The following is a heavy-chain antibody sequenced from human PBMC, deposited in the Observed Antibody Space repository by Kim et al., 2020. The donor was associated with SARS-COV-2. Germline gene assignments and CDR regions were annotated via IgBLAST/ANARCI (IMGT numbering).Heavy chain of an antibody. D-gene: IGHD6-13*01. CDR1: GFTFSSYA. J-gene: IGHJ3*02. V-gene: IGHV3-30*04. CDR3: ARDETTYSSSWYEAFDI. Sequence: RGSLRLSCAASGFTFSSYAMHWVRQAPGKGLEWVAVISYDGSNKYYADSVKGRFTISRDNSKNTLYLQMNSLRAEDTAVYYCARDETTYSSSWYEAFDIWGQGTMVTVSS. CDR2: ISYDGSNK.